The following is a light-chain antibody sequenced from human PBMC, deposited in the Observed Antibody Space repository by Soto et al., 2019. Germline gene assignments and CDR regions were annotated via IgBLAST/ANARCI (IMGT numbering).Light chain of an antibody. CDR3: QQSYSAPYT. V-gene: IGKV1-39*01. CDR1: QSIYSS. J-gene: IGKJ2*01. CDR2: AAS. Sequence: DIQMTQSPSSLSASVGDRVTITCRASQSIYSSLNWYHQKPGKAPKLLIYAASNLQSGVPSRFSGSGSRTDFTLSISSLQPEDFATYYCQQSYSAPYTFGQGTQLEI.